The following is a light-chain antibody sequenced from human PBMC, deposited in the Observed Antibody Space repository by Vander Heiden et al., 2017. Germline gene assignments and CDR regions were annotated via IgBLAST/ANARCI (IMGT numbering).Light chain of an antibody. CDR1: QNITNY. Sequence: DIQMTQSPPSLSASLGDRVTITCRASQNITNYLNWYQQKPGKAPKVLIFHSSVLDSGVPSRFSGSGSGTDFALPISSLLPEDFATYYCQQSYGLPYTFGQGTKLEV. CDR3: QQSYGLPYT. CDR2: HSS. J-gene: IGKJ2*01. V-gene: IGKV1-39*01.